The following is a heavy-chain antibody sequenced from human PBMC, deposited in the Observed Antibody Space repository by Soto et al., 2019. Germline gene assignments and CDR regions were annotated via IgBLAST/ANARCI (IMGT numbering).Heavy chain of an antibody. CDR2: IWHDGKNK. CDR3: ATDPGQDEAMDY. CDR1: GFAFSNFG. J-gene: IGHJ4*02. Sequence: QVQVVESGGGVVQPGRSLRLSCEASGFAFSNFGMHWVRQVPGKGLEWVAVIWHDGKNKDYADYAKGRFTISRDNSKNILYLEMNSLRVEDTAVYYCATDPGQDEAMDYWGQGTLVTVSS. V-gene: IGHV3-33*01.